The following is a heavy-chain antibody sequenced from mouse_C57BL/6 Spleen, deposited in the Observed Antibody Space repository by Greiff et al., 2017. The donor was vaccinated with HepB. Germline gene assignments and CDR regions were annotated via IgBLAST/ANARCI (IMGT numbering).Heavy chain of an antibody. CDR3: ARETTVKEIYYAMDY. CDR2: INPSNGGT. CDR1: GYTFTSYW. Sequence: QVQLQQPGTELVKPGASVKLSCKASGYTFTSYWMHWVKQRPGQGLEWIGNINPSNGGTNYNEKFKSKATLTVDKSSSTAYMQLSSLTSEDSAVYYCARETTVKEIYYAMDYWGQGTSVTVSS. D-gene: IGHD1-1*01. V-gene: IGHV1-53*01. J-gene: IGHJ4*01.